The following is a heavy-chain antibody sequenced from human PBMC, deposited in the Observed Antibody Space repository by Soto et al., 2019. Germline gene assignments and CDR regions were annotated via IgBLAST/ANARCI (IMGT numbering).Heavy chain of an antibody. D-gene: IGHD2-21*02. V-gene: IGHV1-3*05. Sequence: QVQLVQSGAEEKKPGASVKVSCKASGYTFTSYAMHWVRQAPGQRLEWMGWINAGNGNTKYSQKFQGRVTITRDTSASPAYMEPSSLRSEDTAVYYCARAWVVVTAPDYWGQGTLVTVSS. CDR3: ARAWVVVTAPDY. CDR2: INAGNGNT. J-gene: IGHJ4*02. CDR1: GYTFTSYA.